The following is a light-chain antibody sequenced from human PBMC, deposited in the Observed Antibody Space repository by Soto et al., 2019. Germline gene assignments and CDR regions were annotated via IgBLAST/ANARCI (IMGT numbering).Light chain of an antibody. Sequence: EIVMTHSPCTVSVSPGERASLSCRASQSVSSDLAWYQQKAGQAPRLLIYGASTRATGIPARFSGSGSGTEFTLTISSLQSEDFAVYYCQQYNKWPPWTFGQGTKVDI. J-gene: IGKJ1*01. V-gene: IGKV3-15*01. CDR2: GAS. CDR3: QQYNKWPPWT. CDR1: QSVSSD.